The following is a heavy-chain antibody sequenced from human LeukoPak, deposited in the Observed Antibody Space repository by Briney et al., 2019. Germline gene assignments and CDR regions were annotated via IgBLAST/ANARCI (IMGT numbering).Heavy chain of an antibody. CDR2: ISGSGGST. J-gene: IGHJ6*02. Sequence: PGGSLRLSCAASGFTFSSYAMSWVRQAPGKGLEWVSAISGSGGSTYYADSVKGRFTTSRDNSKNTLYLQMNSLRAEDTAVYYCAKGQTGTTAGSYYGMDVWGQGTTVTVSS. CDR3: AKGQTGTTAGSYYGMDV. CDR1: GFTFSSYA. V-gene: IGHV3-23*01. D-gene: IGHD1-7*01.